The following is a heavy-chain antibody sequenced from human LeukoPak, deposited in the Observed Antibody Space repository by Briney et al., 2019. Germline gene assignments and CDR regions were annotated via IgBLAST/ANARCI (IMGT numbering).Heavy chain of an antibody. Sequence: PGGSLRLSCAASGFTFSDYYMSWIRQAPGKGLEWVSYISSSGDTIYYSDSVKGRFTTSRDNARNSLYLQMNSLRAEDTAVYYCARVNTYYYDSSPSWGQGTLVTVSS. V-gene: IGHV3-11*04. D-gene: IGHD3-22*01. CDR1: GFTFSDYY. J-gene: IGHJ4*02. CDR2: ISSSGDTI. CDR3: ARVNTYYYDSSPS.